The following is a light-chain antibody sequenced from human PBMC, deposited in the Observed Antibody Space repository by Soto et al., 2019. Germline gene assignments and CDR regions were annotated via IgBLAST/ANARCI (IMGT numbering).Light chain of an antibody. CDR3: SSYTSSSTLAAV. V-gene: IGLV2-14*01. CDR1: SSDVGGYNY. Sequence: QSVLTQPASVSGSPGQSITISCTGTSSDVGGYNYVSWYRQHPGKAPKLMIYEVSNRPSGVSNRFSGSKSGNTASLTISGLQAEDEADYYCSSYTSSSTLAAVFGGGTQLTVL. CDR2: EVS. J-gene: IGLJ7*01.